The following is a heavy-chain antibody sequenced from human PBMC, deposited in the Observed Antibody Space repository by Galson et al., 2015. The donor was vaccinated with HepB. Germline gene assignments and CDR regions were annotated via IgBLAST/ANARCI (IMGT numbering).Heavy chain of an antibody. Sequence: SVKVSCKASGYTFTGYYMHWVRQAPGQGLEWMGWINPNSGGTNYAQKFQGWVTMTRDTSISTAYMELSRLRSDDTAVYYCARGVGYSSSWSTGPDEYFQHWGQGTLVTVSS. CDR1: GYTFTGYY. J-gene: IGHJ1*01. CDR3: ARGVGYSSSWSTGPDEYFQH. CDR2: INPNSGGT. V-gene: IGHV1-2*04. D-gene: IGHD6-13*01.